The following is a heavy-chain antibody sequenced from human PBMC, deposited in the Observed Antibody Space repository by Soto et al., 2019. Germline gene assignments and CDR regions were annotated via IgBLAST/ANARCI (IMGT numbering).Heavy chain of an antibody. D-gene: IGHD3-3*01. J-gene: IGHJ6*02. CDR1: GFTFSSYA. V-gene: IGHV3-30-3*01. Sequence: PGGSLRLSCAASGFTFSSYAMHWVHQAPGKGLEWVAVISYDGSNKYYADSVKGRFTISRDNSKNTLYLQMNSLRAEDTAVYYCARGLYYDFWSGPYGMDVWGQGTTVTVSS. CDR2: ISYDGSNK. CDR3: ARGLYYDFWSGPYGMDV.